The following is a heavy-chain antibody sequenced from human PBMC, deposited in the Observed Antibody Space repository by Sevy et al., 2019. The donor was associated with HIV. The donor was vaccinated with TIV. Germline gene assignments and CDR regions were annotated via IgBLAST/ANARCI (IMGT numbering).Heavy chain of an antibody. J-gene: IGHJ4*02. V-gene: IGHV3-7*03. CDR1: GFTFSSYW. D-gene: IGHD3-16*02. CDR2: IKQDGSEQ. CDR3: ASHYVWGSYRYTYYFDY. Sequence: GGSLRLSCAASGFTFSSYWMSWVRQAPGKGLEWVANIKQDGSEQYYVDSVKGRFTISRDNAKNSLYLQMNSLRAEDTAVYYCASHYVWGSYRYTYYFDYWGQGTLVTVSS.